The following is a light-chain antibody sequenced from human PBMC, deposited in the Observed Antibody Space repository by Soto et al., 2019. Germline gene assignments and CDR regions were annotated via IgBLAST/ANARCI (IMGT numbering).Light chain of an antibody. CDR1: SSDVGRYNY. J-gene: IGLJ1*01. Sequence: QSVLTQPPSASGSPGQSVTISCTGTSSDVGRYNYVSWYQQHPGKAPKLMIYEVSKRPSGVPDRFSGSKSGNAASLTVSGLQAEDEADYYCSSYAGSNLYVFGNGTKVTVL. CDR3: SSYAGSNLYV. CDR2: EVS. V-gene: IGLV2-8*01.